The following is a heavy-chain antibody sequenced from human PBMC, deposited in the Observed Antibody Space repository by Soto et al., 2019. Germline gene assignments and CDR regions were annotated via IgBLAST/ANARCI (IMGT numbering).Heavy chain of an antibody. CDR1: SGSISSSNW. CDR3: ARKHLGYCSGGSCYSVLWYMDV. J-gene: IGHJ6*03. Sequence: SEILSLTCAVSSGSISSSNWWSWVRQPPGKGLEWIGEIYHSGSTNYNPSLKSRVTISVDKSKNQFSLKLSSVTAADTAVYYCARKHLGYCSGGSCYSVLWYMDVWGKGTTVNVSS. CDR2: IYHSGST. V-gene: IGHV4-4*02. D-gene: IGHD2-15*01.